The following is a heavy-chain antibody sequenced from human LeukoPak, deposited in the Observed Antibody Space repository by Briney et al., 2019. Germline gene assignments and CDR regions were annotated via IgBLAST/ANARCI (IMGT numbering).Heavy chain of an antibody. V-gene: IGHV1-18*04. Sequence: GASMKVSCKASGYSFTGYYIHWVRQAPGQGLEWMGWISAYNGNTNYAQKLQGRVTMTTDTSTSTAYMELRSLRSDDTAVYYCARDRSSSSFAFDIWGQGTMVTVSS. J-gene: IGHJ3*02. CDR1: GYSFTGYY. CDR3: ARDRSSSSFAFDI. CDR2: ISAYNGNT. D-gene: IGHD6-6*01.